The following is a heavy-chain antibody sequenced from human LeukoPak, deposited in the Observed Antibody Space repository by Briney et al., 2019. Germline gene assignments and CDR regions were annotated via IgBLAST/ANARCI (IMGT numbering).Heavy chain of an antibody. CDR1: GFTVSSNY. CDR2: IYSGGST. V-gene: IGHV3-66*01. Sequence: GGSLRLSCAASGFTVSSNYMSWVRQAPGKGLEWVSVIYSGGSTYYADSVKGRFTTSRGNSKNTLYLQMNSLRAEDTAVYYCAREGYCSGGSCYDYWGQGTLVTVSS. J-gene: IGHJ4*02. D-gene: IGHD2-15*01. CDR3: AREGYCSGGSCYDY.